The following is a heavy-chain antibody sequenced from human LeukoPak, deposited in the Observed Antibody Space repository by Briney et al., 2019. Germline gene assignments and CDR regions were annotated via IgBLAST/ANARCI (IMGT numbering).Heavy chain of an antibody. V-gene: IGHV4-4*02. CDR3: ARVREQLVLFYYYYMDV. CDR1: GGSISSSNW. J-gene: IGHJ6*03. Sequence: SETLSLTCAVSGGSISSSNWWSWIRQPPGKGLEWIGSIYYSGSTYYSPSLKSRVTISVDTSKNQFSLKLSSVTAADTVVYYCARVREQLVLFYYYYMDVWGKGTTVTVSS. CDR2: IYYSGST. D-gene: IGHD6-6*01.